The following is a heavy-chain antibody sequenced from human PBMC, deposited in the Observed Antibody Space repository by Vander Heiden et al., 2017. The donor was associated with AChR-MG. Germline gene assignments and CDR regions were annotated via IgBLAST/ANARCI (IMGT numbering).Heavy chain of an antibody. Sequence: EVQLLESGGGLVQPGGSLRLSCAASGFTFSSYAMGWVRQAPGKGLEWVSAISGSGGSTYYADSVKGRFTISRDNSKNTLYLQMNSLRAEDTAVYYCAKSLGDFWSGDYYYYGMDVWGQGTTVTVSS. CDR1: GFTFSSYA. CDR2: ISGSGGST. V-gene: IGHV3-23*01. CDR3: AKSLGDFWSGDYYYYGMDV. J-gene: IGHJ6*02. D-gene: IGHD3-3*01.